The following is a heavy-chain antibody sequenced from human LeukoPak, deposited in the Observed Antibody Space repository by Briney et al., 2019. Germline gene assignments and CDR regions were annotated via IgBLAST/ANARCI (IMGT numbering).Heavy chain of an antibody. CDR2: ISSSSRSSTI. V-gene: IGHV3-48*01. CDR1: GFSFSSYS. D-gene: IGHD1-26*01. Sequence: PGGSLRLSCAASGFSFSSYSMNWVRQAPGKGLEWVSYISSSSRSSTIYYADSVKGRFTISRDNAKNSLYLQMNSLRAEDTAVYYCAKDLRSGSYFGVPLGDYWGQGTLVTVSS. CDR3: AKDLRSGSYFGVPLGDY. J-gene: IGHJ4*02.